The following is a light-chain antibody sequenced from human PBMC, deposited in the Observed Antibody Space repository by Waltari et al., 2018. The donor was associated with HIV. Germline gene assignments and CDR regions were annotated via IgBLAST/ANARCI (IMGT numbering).Light chain of an antibody. CDR3: SSYSGINDVGV. CDR1: RTDVGHYNY. J-gene: IGLJ3*02. Sequence: QSALTQPPSASGSLGQSVTISCSGTRTDVGHYNYIPWYQQHPGKAPKLIIYDVNKRPSGVPDRFSGSKSGNTASLTVSGLQAEDEGDYYCSSYSGINDVGVFGGGTKLTVL. V-gene: IGLV2-8*01. CDR2: DVN.